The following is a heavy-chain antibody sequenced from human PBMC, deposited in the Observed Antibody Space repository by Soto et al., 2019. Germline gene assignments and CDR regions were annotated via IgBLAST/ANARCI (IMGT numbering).Heavy chain of an antibody. V-gene: IGHV3-74*01. CDR3: ARDRGTETTYWFDP. D-gene: IGHD4-4*01. Sequence: PGGSLRLSCAASEFTFSNYLMHWVRQAPGRGLVWVSRINSDGSSTSYADSVKGRFTISRDNAKNTLYLQMNSLRVEDTAVYYCARDRGTETTYWFDPWGQGTVVTVSS. CDR1: EFTFSNYL. CDR2: INSDGSST. J-gene: IGHJ5*02.